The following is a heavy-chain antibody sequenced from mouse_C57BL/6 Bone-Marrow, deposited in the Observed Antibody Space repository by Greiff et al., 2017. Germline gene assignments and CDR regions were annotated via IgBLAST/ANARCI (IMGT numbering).Heavy chain of an antibody. D-gene: IGHD1-1*01. Sequence: EVQLQQSGAELVRPGASVKLSCTASGFNIKDDYMHWVKQRPEQGLEWIGWIDPENGDTEYAPKFQGKATLTAGTSSHTAYRQLSILTSEDTAVYYCTTDTTVVAPAYWGQGTLVTVSA. CDR2: IDPENGDT. CDR1: GFNIKDDY. J-gene: IGHJ3*01. CDR3: TTDTTVVAPAY. V-gene: IGHV14-4*01.